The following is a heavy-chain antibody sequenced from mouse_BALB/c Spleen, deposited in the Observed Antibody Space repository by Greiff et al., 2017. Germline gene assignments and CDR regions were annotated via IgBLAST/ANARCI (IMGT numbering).Heavy chain of an antibody. V-gene: IGHV3-8*02. Sequence: VQLKQSGPSLVKPSQTLSLTCSVTGDSITSGYWNWIRKFPGNKLEYMGYISYSGSTYYNPSLKSRISITRDTSKNQYYLQLNSVTTEDTATYYCASPHYYGSSYWFAYWGQGTLVTVSA. J-gene: IGHJ3*01. CDR1: GDSITSGY. D-gene: IGHD1-1*01. CDR3: ASPHYYGSSYWFAY. CDR2: ISYSGST.